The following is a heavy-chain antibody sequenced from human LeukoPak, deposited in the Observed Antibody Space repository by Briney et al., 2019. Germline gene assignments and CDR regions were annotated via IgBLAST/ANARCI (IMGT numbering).Heavy chain of an antibody. V-gene: IGHV4-61*10. CDR1: GGSISSGSYY. CDR2: IYYSGST. D-gene: IGHD4-17*01. J-gene: IGHJ4*02. CDR3: ARLDYAVFDY. Sequence: SETLSLTCTVSGGSISSGSYYWSWIRQPAGKGLEWIGYIYYSGSTNYNPSLKSRVTISVDTSKNQFSLKLSSVTAADTAVYYCARLDYAVFDYWGQGTLVTVSS.